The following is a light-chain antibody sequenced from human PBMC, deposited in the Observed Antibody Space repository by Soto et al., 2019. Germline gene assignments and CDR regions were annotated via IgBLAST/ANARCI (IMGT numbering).Light chain of an antibody. V-gene: IGKV1-39*01. CDR3: QQSYDMPWT. CDR1: QSISTY. J-gene: IGKJ1*01. CDR2: AAY. Sequence: DIQMTQSTSSLSASVGDTVTITCRASQSISTYLTWYQQKPGKAPKLLIYAAYTLQSGVPSRFSGSGSGTDFTLTISSLQPEDFAAYYCQQSYDMPWTFGQGTKVDIK.